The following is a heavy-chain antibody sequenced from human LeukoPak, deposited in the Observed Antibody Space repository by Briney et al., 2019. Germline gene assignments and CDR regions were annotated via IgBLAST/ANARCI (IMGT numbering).Heavy chain of an antibody. CDR3: AGELERHGGWFDP. Sequence: NPSQTLSLTCTVSGGSISSGGYYWSWIRQHPGKGLEWIGYIYYSGSTYYNPSLKSRVTISVDTSKNQFSLKLSSVTAADTAVYYCAGELERHGGWFDPWGQGTLVTVSS. CDR2: IYYSGST. CDR1: GGSISSGGYY. D-gene: IGHD1-1*01. J-gene: IGHJ5*02. V-gene: IGHV4-31*03.